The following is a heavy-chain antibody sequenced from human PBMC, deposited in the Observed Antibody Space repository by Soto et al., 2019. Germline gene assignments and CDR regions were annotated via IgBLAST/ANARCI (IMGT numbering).Heavy chain of an antibody. CDR3: ARDRLLVKRAGYYYYHYGMDV. V-gene: IGHV3-53*01. J-gene: IGHJ6*02. CDR1: GFTVSSND. D-gene: IGHD2-15*01. Sequence: PGGSLRLSCAASGFTVSSNDMSWVRQAPGKGLEWVSVIYSGCSTYYADFVKVRFTISRDKNTLYLQMNSLRVEDTAVYYCARDRLLVKRAGYYYYHYGMDVWGQGTTVSVSS. CDR2: IYSGCST.